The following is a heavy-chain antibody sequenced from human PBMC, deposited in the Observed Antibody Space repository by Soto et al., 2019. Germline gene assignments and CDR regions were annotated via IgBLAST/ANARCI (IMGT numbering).Heavy chain of an antibody. CDR3: ARDQVRVGMDV. Sequence: ASETLSLTCTVSGGSISSGGYYWSWIRQHPGKGLEWIGYIYYSGSTYYNPSLKSRVTISVDTSKNQFSLKLSSVTAADTAVYYCARDQVRVGMDVWGQGTTVTVSS. V-gene: IGHV4-31*03. D-gene: IGHD3-22*01. CDR2: IYYSGST. CDR1: GGSISSGGYY. J-gene: IGHJ6*02.